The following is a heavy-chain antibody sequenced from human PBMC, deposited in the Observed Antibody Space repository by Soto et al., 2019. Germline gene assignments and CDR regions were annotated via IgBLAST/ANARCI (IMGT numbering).Heavy chain of an antibody. CDR2: IYSCGST. Sequence: EVQLVESGGGLVQPGGSLRLSCAASGFTVSSNYMSWVRQAPGKGLEWVSVIYSCGSTYYADSVKGRFTISRDNSKNTLYLQMHSLRAADPAVYYCARRSGSYVDVPGDYWGQGTLVTVSS. CDR3: ARRSGSYVDVPGDY. J-gene: IGHJ4*02. V-gene: IGHV3-66*01. D-gene: IGHD1-26*01. CDR1: GFTVSSNY.